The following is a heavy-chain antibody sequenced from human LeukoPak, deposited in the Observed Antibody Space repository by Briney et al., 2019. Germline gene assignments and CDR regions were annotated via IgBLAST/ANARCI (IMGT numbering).Heavy chain of an antibody. D-gene: IGHD3-3*01. CDR2: IYYSGST. Sequence: SETLSLTCTVSGGSISSGGYYWSWIRQHPGRGLEWIGYIYYSGSTYYNPSLKSRVTISVDTSKNQFSLKLSSVTAADTAVYYCAREDFVSYYMDVWGKGTTVTVSS. V-gene: IGHV4-31*03. CDR3: AREDFVSYYMDV. J-gene: IGHJ6*03. CDR1: GGSISSGGYY.